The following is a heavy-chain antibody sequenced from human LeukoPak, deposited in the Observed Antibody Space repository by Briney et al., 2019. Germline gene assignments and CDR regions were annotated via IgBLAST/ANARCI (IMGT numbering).Heavy chain of an antibody. D-gene: IGHD6-6*01. CDR2: IYYSGST. V-gene: IGHV4-59*08. J-gene: IGHJ5*02. CDR3: AGQLGRFDP. CDR1: GGSISSYY. Sequence: SETLSLTCTVSGGSISSYYWSWIRQPPGKGLEWIGYIYYSGSTNYNPSLKSRVTISVDTSKNQFSLKLSSVTAADTAVYYCAGQLGRFDPWGQGTLVTVSS.